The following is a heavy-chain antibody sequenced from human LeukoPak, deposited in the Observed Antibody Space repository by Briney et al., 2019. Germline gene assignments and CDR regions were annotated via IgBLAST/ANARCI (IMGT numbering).Heavy chain of an antibody. CDR2: IYYSGST. V-gene: IGHV4-59*01. CDR1: GGSISSYY. CDR3: ARASGLLRVSDY. D-gene: IGHD3-22*01. Sequence: PSETLSLTCTVSGGSISSYYWSGIRQPPGKGREGIGYIYYSGSTNYTPSLKSRVTISVDTSKNQFSLKLRSVTAAATAVYSCARASGLLRVSDYWGQGTLVTVSS. J-gene: IGHJ4*02.